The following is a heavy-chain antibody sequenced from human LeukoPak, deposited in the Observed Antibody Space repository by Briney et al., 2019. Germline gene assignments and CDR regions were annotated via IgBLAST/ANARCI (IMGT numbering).Heavy chain of an antibody. J-gene: IGHJ4*02. CDR2: INTNTGNP. D-gene: IGHD2-15*01. CDR3: ARDSYCSGGTCYSRVGY. V-gene: IGHV7-4-1*02. CDR1: GYIFTNYP. Sequence: GASVKVSCKASGYIFTNYPMNWVRQAPGQGLEWMGLINTNTGNPTYAQGLTERFVFSWDTSVSTAYLQITSLKAEDTAVYFCARDSYCSGGTCYSRVGYWGQGTEVTVSS.